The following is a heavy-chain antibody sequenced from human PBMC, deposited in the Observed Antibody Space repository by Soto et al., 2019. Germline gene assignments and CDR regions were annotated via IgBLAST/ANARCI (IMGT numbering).Heavy chain of an antibody. CDR1: GFTFSSFG. V-gene: IGHV3-30*18. J-gene: IGHJ6*02. CDR3: AKDSMGDYYGMDF. Sequence: AGGSLRLSCAASGFTFSSFGMHWVRQAPGKGLEWVAVMSFDGRIQNYADSLKGRFTISRDNSRNTLFLQMNSLRPEDTAVYFCAKDSMGDYYGMDFWGQGTTVTVSS. D-gene: IGHD1-26*01. CDR2: MSFDGRIQ.